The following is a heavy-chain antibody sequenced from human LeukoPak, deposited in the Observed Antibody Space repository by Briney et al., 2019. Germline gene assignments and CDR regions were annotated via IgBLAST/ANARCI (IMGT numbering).Heavy chain of an antibody. J-gene: IGHJ5*02. CDR1: GFSFSSYW. CDR3: ASPDHYCSSGTCP. D-gene: IGHD2-15*01. CDR2: IRPDGSEQ. Sequence: GGSLRLSCAASGFSFSSYWMRWVRQAPGKGLEWVANIRPDGSEQYYMDSVKGRFTISRDNVRNSLYLQMNSLRAQDTAVYYCASPDHYCSSGTCPWGQGTRVTVSS. V-gene: IGHV3-7*01.